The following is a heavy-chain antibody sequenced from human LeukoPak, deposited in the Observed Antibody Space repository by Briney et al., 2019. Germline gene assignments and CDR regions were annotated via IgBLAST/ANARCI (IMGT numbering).Heavy chain of an antibody. J-gene: IGHJ5*02. D-gene: IGHD3-3*01. Sequence: ASVKVSRKVSGYTLTELSMHWVRQATGQGLEWMGWMNPNSGNTGYAQKFQGRVTMTRNTSISTAYMELSSLRSEDTAVYYCARSLRPRSYYDFWSGYYVVDPWGQGTLVTVSS. V-gene: IGHV1-8*01. CDR3: ARSLRPRSYYDFWSGYYVVDP. CDR1: GYTLTELS. CDR2: MNPNSGNT.